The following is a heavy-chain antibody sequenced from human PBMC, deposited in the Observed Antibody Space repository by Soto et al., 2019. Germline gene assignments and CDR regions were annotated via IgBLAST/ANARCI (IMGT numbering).Heavy chain of an antibody. D-gene: IGHD1-7*01. CDR2: ISGYNGET. CDR3: TRDFELRTSYDLFDP. CDR1: GYSFTAYG. V-gene: IGHV1-18*01. Sequence: QVQLVQSGSEVKRPGASVKVSCKVSGYSFTAYGISWVRQAPGQGLEWMGWISGYNGETNYAQNFQGRVTLTIDTSATTAYMEVRSLRSDDTAVYYCTRDFELRTSYDLFDPWGQGTLVTVSS. J-gene: IGHJ5*02.